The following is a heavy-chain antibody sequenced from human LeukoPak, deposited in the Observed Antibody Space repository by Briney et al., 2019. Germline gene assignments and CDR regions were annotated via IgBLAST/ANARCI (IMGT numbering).Heavy chain of an antibody. V-gene: IGHV4-61*08. CDR3: ARFGDRFDY. J-gene: IGHJ4*02. CDR2: IYYSGST. CDR1: GGSISNGDYY. Sequence: SETLSLTCTVSGGSISNGDYYWSWIRQPPGKGLEWIGYIYYSGSTNYNPSLKSRVTVSVDTSKNQFSLKLSSVTAADTAVYYCARFGDRFDYWGQGTLVTVSS. D-gene: IGHD2-21*02.